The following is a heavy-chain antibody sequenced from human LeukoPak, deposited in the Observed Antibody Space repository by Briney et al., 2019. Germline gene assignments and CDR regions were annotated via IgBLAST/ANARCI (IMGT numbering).Heavy chain of an antibody. V-gene: IGHV1-2*02. D-gene: IGHD3-10*01. CDR2: IHPRSGDT. CDR1: EYSFTAFH. J-gene: IGHJ4*02. Sequence: ASVKVSCTASEYSFTAFHIHWVRQAPGQGLEWMGWIHPRSGDTRYAQKFQGRVTMARDTSISTVYMDLSGLGSDDTAVYYCARDGEYGTGSYYRGSFDYWGQGSLVTVSS. CDR3: ARDGEYGTGSYYRGSFDY.